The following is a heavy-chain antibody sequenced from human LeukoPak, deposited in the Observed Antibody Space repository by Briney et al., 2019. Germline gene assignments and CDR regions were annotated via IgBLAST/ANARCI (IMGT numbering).Heavy chain of an antibody. CDR2: IYTSGST. Sequence: SETLSLTCTVSGGSISSYYWSWIRQPAGKGLEWIGRIYTSGSTNYNPSLTSRVTMSVDTSKNQFSLKLSSVTAADTAVYYCARSTVTTTWFDPWGQGTLVTVSS. CDR1: GGSISSYY. J-gene: IGHJ5*02. V-gene: IGHV4-4*07. CDR3: ARSTVTTTWFDP. D-gene: IGHD4-17*01.